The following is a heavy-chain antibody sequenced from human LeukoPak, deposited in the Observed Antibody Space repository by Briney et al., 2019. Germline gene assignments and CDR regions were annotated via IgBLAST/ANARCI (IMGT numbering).Heavy chain of an antibody. CDR1: GGPISSSSYY. CDR3: ARESGVGAPRGAFDY. D-gene: IGHD1-26*01. CDR2: IYYSGST. Sequence: SETLSLTCTVSGGPISSSSYYWGWIRQPPGKGLEWIGSIYYSGSTYYNPSLKSRVTISVDTSKNQFSLKLSSVTAADTAVYYCARESGVGAPRGAFDYWGQGTLVTVSS. J-gene: IGHJ4*02. V-gene: IGHV4-39*07.